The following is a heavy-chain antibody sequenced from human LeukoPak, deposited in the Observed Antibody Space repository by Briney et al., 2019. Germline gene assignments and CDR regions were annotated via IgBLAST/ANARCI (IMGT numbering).Heavy chain of an antibody. V-gene: IGHV3-30*04. Sequence: GGSLRLSCAASGFTFSTYAMHWVRQAPGKGLEWVAVILYDGSHQYYADSVKGRFTISRDNAKNTLYLQMNSLRAEDTAVYYCARGQLVGAASTYYFDYWGQGTLVTVSS. CDR2: ILYDGSHQ. CDR3: ARGQLVGAASTYYFDY. CDR1: GFTFSTYA. J-gene: IGHJ4*02. D-gene: IGHD1-26*01.